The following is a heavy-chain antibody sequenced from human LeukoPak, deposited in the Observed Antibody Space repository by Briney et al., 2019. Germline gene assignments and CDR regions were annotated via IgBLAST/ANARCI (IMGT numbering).Heavy chain of an antibody. CDR3: AKVNTLYISGWDY. J-gene: IGHJ4*02. CDR2: IRNSGDST. CDR1: GFTFSSYA. Sequence: GGSLRLSCAASGFTFSSYAMSWVRQAPGKGLEWVSAIRNSGDSTYYADSVKGRFTISRDNSKNTLYLQMNGLRAEDTAVYYCAKVNTLYISGWDYWGQGTLVTVSS. D-gene: IGHD6-19*01. V-gene: IGHV3-23*01.